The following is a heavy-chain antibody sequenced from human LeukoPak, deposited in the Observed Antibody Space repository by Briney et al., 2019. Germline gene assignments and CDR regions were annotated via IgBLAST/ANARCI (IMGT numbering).Heavy chain of an antibody. J-gene: IGHJ4*02. CDR2: ITATSSST. CDR3: AKLFESGTYNNFFHY. V-gene: IGHV3-23*01. CDR1: GFTLSSYE. D-gene: IGHD3-10*01. Sequence: GGSLRLSCTASGFTLSSYEMSWIRQAPGKGLEWVSAITATSSSTHDADSVQGRFTISRDNSKNTLYLQMNSLRPEDTAIYYCAKLFESGTYNNFFHYWGQGTLVTVSS.